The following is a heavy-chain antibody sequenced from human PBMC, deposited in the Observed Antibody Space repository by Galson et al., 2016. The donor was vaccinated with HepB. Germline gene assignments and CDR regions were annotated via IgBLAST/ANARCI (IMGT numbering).Heavy chain of an antibody. CDR3: ARDSDQWLVPRMDI. CDR1: GYTLSELS. D-gene: IGHD6-19*01. CDR2: FDLEDGET. J-gene: IGHJ6*02. Sequence: SVKVSCKVSGYTLSELSMHWVRQAPGKGLEWMGGFDLEDGETIYEQKFQGRVTMTEDTSTDTAYMELSSLRSEDTAVYYCARDSDQWLVPRMDIWGQGTTVTVSS. V-gene: IGHV1-24*01.